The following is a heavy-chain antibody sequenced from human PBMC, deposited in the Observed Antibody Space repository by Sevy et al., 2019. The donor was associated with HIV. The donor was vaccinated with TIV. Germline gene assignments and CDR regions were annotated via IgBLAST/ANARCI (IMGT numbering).Heavy chain of an antibody. D-gene: IGHD3-22*01. CDR3: ARGRYYYDNAAYYALDS. CDR1: GFTFSNYA. V-gene: IGHV3-33*01. Sequence: RGYLRLSCAATGFTFSNYAMHWVRQTPGKGLERVAIIWSDGRFENHGDSVKGRFTISRDNSKNTLYLQMNNVRVDDTALYYCARGRYYYDNAAYYALDSWGQGTLVPVSS. CDR2: IWSDGRFE. J-gene: IGHJ4*02.